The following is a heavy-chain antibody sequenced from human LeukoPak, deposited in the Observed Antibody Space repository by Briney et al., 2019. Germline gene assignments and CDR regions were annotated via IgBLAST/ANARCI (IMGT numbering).Heavy chain of an antibody. J-gene: IGHJ4*02. CDR1: GXSVINTNW. D-gene: IGHD3-3*01. V-gene: IGHV4-4*02. CDR2: VHLDGRT. CDR3: AREGGFYRPLDY. Sequence: SETLSLTCGVSGXSVINTNWWTWVRQPPGKGLEWVGEVHLDGRTNYNPSLESRLTMSVDVSENQVSPKLTSVTAADTAVYYCAREGGFYRPLDYSGQGTLVTVSS.